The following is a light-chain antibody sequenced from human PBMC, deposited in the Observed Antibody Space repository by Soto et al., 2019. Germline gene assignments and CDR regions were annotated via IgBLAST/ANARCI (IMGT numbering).Light chain of an antibody. CDR1: SSNIGSNT. Sequence: QSVLTQPPSASGTPGQRVTISCSGSSSNIGSNTVNWYQQLPGTAPKLLIYSNNQRPSGVPDRFSGSKSGTSASLAISGLQSDDEDDYYCAAWDDSLNGHYVFGTGTKVTVL. CDR2: SNN. CDR3: AAWDDSLNGHYV. J-gene: IGLJ1*01. V-gene: IGLV1-44*01.